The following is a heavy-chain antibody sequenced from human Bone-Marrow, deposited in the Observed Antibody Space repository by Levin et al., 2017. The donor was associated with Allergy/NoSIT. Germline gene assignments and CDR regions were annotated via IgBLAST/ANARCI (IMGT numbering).Heavy chain of an antibody. D-gene: IGHD2-2*01. CDR1: GFTFSSYG. J-gene: IGHJ6*03. V-gene: IGHV3-33*01. Sequence: GGSLRLSCAASGFTFSSYGMHWVRQAPGKGLEWVAVIWYDGSNKYYADSVKGRFTISRDNSKNTLYLQMNSLRAEDTAVYYCARPPAMDYYYYMDVWGKGTTVTVSS. CDR3: ARPPAMDYYYYMDV. CDR2: IWYDGSNK.